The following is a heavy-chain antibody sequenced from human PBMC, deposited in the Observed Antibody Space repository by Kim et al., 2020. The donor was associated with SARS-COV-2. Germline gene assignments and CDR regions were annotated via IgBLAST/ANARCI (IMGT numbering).Heavy chain of an antibody. CDR2: CSITK. J-gene: IGHJ4*02. V-gene: IGHV3-48*02. Sequence: CSITKYDAASVKGRFTISRDKAKNALYLQMNGLRDEDTAVYDCATDRTYWGQGTLVTVSS. CDR3: ATDRTY.